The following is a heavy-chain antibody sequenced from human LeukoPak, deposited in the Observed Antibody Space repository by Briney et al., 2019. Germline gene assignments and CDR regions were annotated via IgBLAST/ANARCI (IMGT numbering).Heavy chain of an antibody. D-gene: IGHD3-10*01. J-gene: IGHJ5*02. Sequence: GESLKISCKGSGYSFTSYWSGWVRQTPGEGLEWMGSIHPGDTATRYGPSFQNQGITSADKSISTAYLQWNSLKASDTALYYCARAISLGSGTDWFDPWGQGTLVTVSS. CDR1: GYSFTSYW. CDR3: ARAISLGSGTDWFDP. V-gene: IGHV5-51*01. CDR2: IHPGDTAT.